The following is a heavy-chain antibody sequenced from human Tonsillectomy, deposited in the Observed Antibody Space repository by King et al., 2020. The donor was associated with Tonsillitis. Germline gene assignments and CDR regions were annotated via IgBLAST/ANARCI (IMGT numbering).Heavy chain of an antibody. J-gene: IGHJ4*02. CDR2: ISGSGGST. CDR3: AKAGPGYGSGGFTTDFDV. CDR1: GFTFSSYA. D-gene: IGHD3-10*01. Sequence: VQLVESGGGLVQPGGSLRLSCAASGFTFSSYAMSWVRQAPGKGLEWVSGISGSGGSTYSADSVKGRFTISRDDSKNTLYLQMNSLRAEDTAVYYCAKAGPGYGSGGFTTDFDVWGQGTLVTVPS. V-gene: IGHV3-23*04.